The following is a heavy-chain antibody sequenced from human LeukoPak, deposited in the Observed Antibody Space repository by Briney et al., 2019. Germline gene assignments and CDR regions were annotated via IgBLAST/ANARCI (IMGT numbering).Heavy chain of an antibody. Sequence: GASVKVSCKASGYIFTSYYMHWVRQAPGQGLEWMGIINPSGGSTSYAQKFQGRVTMTRDTSTSAVYMELSRLRSEDTAVYYCARGRRRCSSTSCYTKRPDYWFDPWGQGTLVTVSS. CDR3: ARGRRRCSSTSCYTKRPDYWFDP. D-gene: IGHD2-2*02. CDR2: INPSGGST. J-gene: IGHJ5*02. V-gene: IGHV1-46*01. CDR1: GYIFTSYY.